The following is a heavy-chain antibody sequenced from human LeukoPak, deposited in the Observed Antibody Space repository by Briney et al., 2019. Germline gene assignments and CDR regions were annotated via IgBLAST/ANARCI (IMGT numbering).Heavy chain of an antibody. J-gene: IGHJ4*02. D-gene: IGHD1-1*01. CDR1: AFSVSAFY. CDR2: LYTDDTT. V-gene: IGHV3-53*01. Sequence: PGGXXXLSCVASAFSVSAFYMSWVRQAPGKGLEWISLLYTDDTTYYSDSVGGRCTISRDDSKNIIYLQMNSLRVEDTAIYYCARGGSFYWNPRYWGQGTLVTVSS. CDR3: ARGGSFYWNPRY.